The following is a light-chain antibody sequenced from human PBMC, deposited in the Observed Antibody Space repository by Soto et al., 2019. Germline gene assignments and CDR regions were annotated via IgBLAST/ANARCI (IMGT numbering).Light chain of an antibody. J-gene: IGKJ5*01. V-gene: IGKV3-20*01. CDR3: QQAYTAAN. CDR1: HSVSSTF. Sequence: DTVLTQSPGTLSLSPVETATLTCSASHSVSSTFLAWYQQKPGQAPTLLIYDADTRATGIPDRFSGSGSGTDFTLTINSLQPEDFATYYCQQAYTAANFGQGTRLEIK. CDR2: DAD.